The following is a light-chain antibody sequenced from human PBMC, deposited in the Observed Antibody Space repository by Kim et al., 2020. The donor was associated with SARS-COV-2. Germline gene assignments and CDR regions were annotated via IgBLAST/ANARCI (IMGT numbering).Light chain of an antibody. Sequence: GQKVTISCSGSNSNIGNNYVSWYQQLPGTAPKLLIFDDNERPSGIPDRFSGSKSGTSATMDITGLQTGDEADYYCGTWDTSLSAGVFGTGTKAPS. CDR3: GTWDTSLSAGV. V-gene: IGLV1-51*01. J-gene: IGLJ1*01. CDR1: NSNIGNNY. CDR2: DDN.